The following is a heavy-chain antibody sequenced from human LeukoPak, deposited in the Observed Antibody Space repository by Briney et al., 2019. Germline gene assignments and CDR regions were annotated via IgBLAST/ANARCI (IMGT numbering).Heavy chain of an antibody. D-gene: IGHD2-15*01. CDR1: GFTFDDYA. Sequence: GGSLRLSCAASGFTFDDYAMHWVRQAPGKGLEWVSLIIGDGGSTYYADSVKGRFTISRDNSKNSLYLQMNSLRTEDTALYYCAKAYPPHCSGGSCYSGYYYYMDVWGKGTTVTVSS. J-gene: IGHJ6*03. CDR2: IIGDGGST. CDR3: AKAYPPHCSGGSCYSGYYYYMDV. V-gene: IGHV3-43*02.